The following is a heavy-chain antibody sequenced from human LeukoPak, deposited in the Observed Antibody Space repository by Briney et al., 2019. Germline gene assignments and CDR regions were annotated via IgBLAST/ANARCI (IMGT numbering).Heavy chain of an antibody. D-gene: IGHD2-8*02. Sequence: GASVKVSCKASGDTFTTSHMHWVRQAPGQGLEWMGKINPSGGSTTYAQQFQGRVSMTRDLSMSTVYMELSSLRPEDTAVYYCVRNLMQFTGLAYWGQGTLVTVSS. CDR1: GDTFTTSH. CDR3: VRNLMQFTGLAY. J-gene: IGHJ4*02. V-gene: IGHV1-46*01. CDR2: INPSGGST.